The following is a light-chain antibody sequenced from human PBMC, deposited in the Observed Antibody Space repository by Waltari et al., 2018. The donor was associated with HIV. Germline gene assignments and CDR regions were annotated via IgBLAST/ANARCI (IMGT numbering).Light chain of an antibody. CDR2: AAS. V-gene: IGKV3-15*01. Sequence: DTVMTQSPGTLSASPGETVTLSCTASQSIDDKLAWYQQKPRQSPRLLIYAASTGATSVPGRFSGSGSGTQFTLTIRNLQSEDSAVYYCQQYKNWPPLTFGQGTKVEIK. CDR1: QSIDDK. CDR3: QQYKNWPPLT. J-gene: IGKJ1*01.